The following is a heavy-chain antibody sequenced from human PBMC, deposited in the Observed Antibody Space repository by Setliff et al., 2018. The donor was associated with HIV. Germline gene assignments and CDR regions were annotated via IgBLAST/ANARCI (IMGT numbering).Heavy chain of an antibody. CDR1: GYSISSGFY. V-gene: IGHV4-38-2*02. CDR3: ARATATWLVDN. D-gene: IGHD2-15*01. J-gene: IGHJ4*02. Sequence: SETLSLTCTVSGYSISSGFYWGWIRQPPGKGLEWIGSIYHSGSTYYNPSVQSPVTISVDTSKNQFSLKLSSVTTADTAVYYCARATATWLVDNWGQGTLVTVSS. CDR2: IYHSGST.